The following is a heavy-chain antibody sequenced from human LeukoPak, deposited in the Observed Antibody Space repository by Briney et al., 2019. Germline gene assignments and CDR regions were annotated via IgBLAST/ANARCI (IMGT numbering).Heavy chain of an antibody. CDR2: ISSSGSP. J-gene: IGHJ4*02. V-gene: IGHV4-4*09. CDR1: GDSIGNYY. D-gene: IGHD3-22*01. CDR3: ARGYFDTSGYSNPFDF. Sequence: SETLSLTCSVSGDSIGNYYWSWIRQTPGKGLEWIGCISSSGSPYYNPSLRGRLTISIDTAKNHFSLDLTSVTAADTAIYFCARGYFDTSGYSNPFDFWGPGTLVTVSS.